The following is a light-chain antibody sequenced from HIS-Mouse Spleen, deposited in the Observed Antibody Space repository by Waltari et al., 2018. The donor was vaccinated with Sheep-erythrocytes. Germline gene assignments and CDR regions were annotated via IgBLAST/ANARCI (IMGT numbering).Light chain of an antibody. V-gene: IGKV1-39*01. CDR1: QSISSY. Sequence: DIQMTQSPSSLSASVGDRVTITCRASQSISSYLNWYQQKPGKAPKLLIYAASSLQSGVPSRFSGSGSETDFTLTISSLQPEDFATYDCQQSYSTPPTFGGGTKVEIK. CDR2: AAS. J-gene: IGKJ4*01. CDR3: QQSYSTPPT.